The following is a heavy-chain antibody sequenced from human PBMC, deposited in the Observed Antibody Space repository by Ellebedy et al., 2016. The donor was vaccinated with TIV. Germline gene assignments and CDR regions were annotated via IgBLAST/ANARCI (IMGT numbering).Heavy chain of an antibody. Sequence: MPSETLSLTCTVSGGSISTYYWSWIRQPPGKGLEWIGYIFYSGSTNYNPSLKSRVTISVDTSKNQFSLKLSSVTAADTAVYYCARVSGYRYPFDYWGQGTLVTVSS. J-gene: IGHJ4*02. V-gene: IGHV4-59*01. CDR1: GGSISTYY. CDR3: ARVSGYRYPFDY. CDR2: IFYSGST. D-gene: IGHD5-18*01.